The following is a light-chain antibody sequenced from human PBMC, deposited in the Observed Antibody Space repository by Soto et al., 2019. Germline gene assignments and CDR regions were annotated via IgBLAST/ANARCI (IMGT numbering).Light chain of an antibody. V-gene: IGLV2-14*01. CDR1: SSDVGYYNY. CDR3: SSYTSSSTLYV. Sequence: QSVLTQPASVSGSPGQSITISCTGTSSDVGYYNYVSWYQQHPGKDPKLMIYDVSNRPSGVSNRFSGYKSGNTASLTISGLQAEDEADYYCSSYTSSSTLYVFGAGTQLTVL. CDR2: DVS. J-gene: IGLJ1*01.